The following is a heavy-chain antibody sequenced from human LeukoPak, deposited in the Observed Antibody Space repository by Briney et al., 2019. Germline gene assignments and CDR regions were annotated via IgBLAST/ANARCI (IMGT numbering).Heavy chain of an antibody. V-gene: IGHV3-30*04. Sequence: GGSLRLSCAASGFTFSSYAMHWVRQAPGKGLEWVAVISYDGSNKYYADSVKGRFTISRDNSKNTLYLQMNSLRAEDTAVYYCARVMITFGGVDYWGQGTLVTVSS. D-gene: IGHD3-16*01. CDR2: ISYDGSNK. J-gene: IGHJ4*02. CDR3: ARVMITFGGVDY. CDR1: GFTFSSYA.